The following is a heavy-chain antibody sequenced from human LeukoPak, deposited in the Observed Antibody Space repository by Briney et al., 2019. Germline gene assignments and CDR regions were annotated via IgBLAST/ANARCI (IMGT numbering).Heavy chain of an antibody. CDR2: INPNSDYT. D-gene: IGHD2-21*01. V-gene: IGHV1-2*02. J-gene: IGHJ4*02. Sequence: ASVSVSCKASGYTFTDYYIHWVGQAPGQGLEWMGWINPNSDYTFYAQKFQGRVTLTRDTSISTVYMELTTLTSDDTALYYCAVAPGDYWGQGTLVSVSA. CDR3: AVAPGDY. CDR1: GYTFTDYY.